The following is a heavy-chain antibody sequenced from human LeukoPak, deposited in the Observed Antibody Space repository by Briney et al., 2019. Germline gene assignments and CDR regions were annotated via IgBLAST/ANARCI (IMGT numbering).Heavy chain of an antibody. CDR3: ARGGYCSSSSCYGDDAFDI. CDR2: IYYSGST. V-gene: IGHV4-59*01. Sequence: SETLSLTCTVSGGSISNYYWSWTRQSPGEGLEWIGYIYYSGSTNYNPSLMSRVTISVDTPRNQFSLRLSSVTAADTAMYYCARGGYCSSSSCYGDDAFDIWGQGTMVTVSS. D-gene: IGHD2-2*01. CDR1: GGSISNYY. J-gene: IGHJ3*02.